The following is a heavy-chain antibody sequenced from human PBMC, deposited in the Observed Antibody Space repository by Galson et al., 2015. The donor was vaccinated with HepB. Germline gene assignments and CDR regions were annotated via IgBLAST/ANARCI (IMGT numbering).Heavy chain of an antibody. J-gene: IGHJ4*02. CDR3: ARRTAAGDSEVDY. Sequence: LSLTCAVYGGSISSSSYYWGWIRQPPGKGLEWIGSIYYSGSTYYNPSLKSRVTISVDTSKNQFSLKLSSVTAADTAVYYCARRTAAGDSEVDYWGQGTLVTVSS. CDR1: GGSISSSSYY. CDR2: IYYSGST. V-gene: IGHV4-39*01. D-gene: IGHD6-13*01.